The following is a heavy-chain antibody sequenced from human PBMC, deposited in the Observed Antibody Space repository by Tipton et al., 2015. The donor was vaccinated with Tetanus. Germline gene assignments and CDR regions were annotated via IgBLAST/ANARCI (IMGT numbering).Heavy chain of an antibody. CDR1: GASFSSGDYY. Sequence: TLSLTCTVSGASFSSGDYYWSWIRKPPGKDLEWIGYIYQTDSTYYSPSLRSRLTISINRSKNQFSLKLTSVTAADTAVYYCVRGRGLGAYSFGFEYWGRGTHVSVSS. CDR2: IYQTDST. D-gene: IGHD5-18*01. J-gene: IGHJ4*02. CDR3: VRGRGLGAYSFGFEY. V-gene: IGHV4-30-4*01.